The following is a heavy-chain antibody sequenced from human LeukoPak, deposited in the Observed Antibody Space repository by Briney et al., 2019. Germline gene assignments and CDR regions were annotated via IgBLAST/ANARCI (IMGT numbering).Heavy chain of an antibody. CDR3: ARLNWDPGSTWPKIDS. CDR2: IYYSGIT. D-gene: IGHD6-13*01. J-gene: IGHJ4*02. CDR1: GGSISSYY. V-gene: IGHV4-59*08. Sequence: PSETLSLTCTVSGGSISSYYWSWVRQPPGKGLEWIGYIYYSGITNYNPSLKSRVTISLDTSKNQFSLNLSSVTAADTAVYYCARLNWDPGSTWPKIDSWGQGTLVTVSS.